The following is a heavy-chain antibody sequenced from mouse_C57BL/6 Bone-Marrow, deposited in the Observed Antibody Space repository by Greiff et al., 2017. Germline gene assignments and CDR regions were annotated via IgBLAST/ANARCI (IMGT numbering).Heavy chain of an antibody. Sequence: QVQLQQSGAELVKPGASVKLSCKASGYTFTEYTIHWVKQRSGQGLEWIGWFYPGGGSIKYNEKFKDKATLTADKSSSTVSMVLSRLTSEDSAVYVCASHEGGLWLLRSWFSDWGQGRLVTVSA. J-gene: IGHJ3*01. CDR2: FYPGGGSI. V-gene: IGHV1-62-2*01. D-gene: IGHD2-3*01. CDR1: GYTFTEYT. CDR3: ASHEGGLWLLRSWFSD.